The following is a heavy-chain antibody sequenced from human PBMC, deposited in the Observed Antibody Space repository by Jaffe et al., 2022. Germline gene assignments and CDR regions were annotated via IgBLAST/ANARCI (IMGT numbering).Heavy chain of an antibody. V-gene: IGHV5-51*03. CDR1: GYSFTSYW. CDR3: ARTYNWNYGPFKHFDY. J-gene: IGHJ4*02. D-gene: IGHD1-7*01. Sequence: EVQLVQSGAEVKKPGESLKISCKGSGYSFTSYWIGWVRQMPGKGLEWMGIIYPGDSDTRYSPSFQGQVTISADKSISTAYLQWSSLKASDTAMYYCARTYNWNYGPFKHFDYWGQGTLVTVSS. CDR2: IYPGDSDT.